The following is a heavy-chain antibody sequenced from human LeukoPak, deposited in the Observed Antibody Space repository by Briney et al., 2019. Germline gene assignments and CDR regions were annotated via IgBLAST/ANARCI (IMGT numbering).Heavy chain of an antibody. Sequence: PSQTLSLTCTVSGGSISSGDYYWSWIRQPPGKGLEWIGYIYYSGSTYYNPSLKSRVTISVDTSKNQFSLKLSSVTAADTAVYYCARGRGLLWFGELMLTVFDPWGQGTLVTVSS. CDR3: ARGRGLLWFGELMLTVFDP. CDR2: IYYSGST. V-gene: IGHV4-30-4*01. J-gene: IGHJ5*02. D-gene: IGHD3-10*01. CDR1: GGSISSGDYY.